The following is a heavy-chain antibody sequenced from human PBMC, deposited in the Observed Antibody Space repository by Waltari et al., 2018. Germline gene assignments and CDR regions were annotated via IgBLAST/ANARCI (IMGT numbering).Heavy chain of an antibody. D-gene: IGHD3-10*01. CDR2: ISSNGGST. Sequence: EVQLVESGGGLVQPGGSLRLSCAASGFTFSSYAMHWVRQAPGKGLEYVSAISSNGGSTYYADSVKGRFTISRDNSKNTLYLQMNSLRAEDTAVYYCARSGVVSSTEGGYFDYWGQGTLVTVSS. CDR1: GFTFSSYA. V-gene: IGHV3-64*07. CDR3: ARSGVVSSTEGGYFDY. J-gene: IGHJ4*02.